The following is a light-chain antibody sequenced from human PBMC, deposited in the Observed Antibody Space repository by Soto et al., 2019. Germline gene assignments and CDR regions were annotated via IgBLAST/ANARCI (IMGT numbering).Light chain of an antibody. CDR2: AAS. V-gene: IGKV1-6*01. Sequence: AIQLTQSPSSLSASVGDRVTITCRAGQNIRSDLGWYQHKPGKAPRLLIHAASSLHSGVPSRFSGSASGTDFTLTISSLQPEDLAIYYCLQDHSYPWTFGQGTKVEI. CDR1: QNIRSD. CDR3: LQDHSYPWT. J-gene: IGKJ1*01.